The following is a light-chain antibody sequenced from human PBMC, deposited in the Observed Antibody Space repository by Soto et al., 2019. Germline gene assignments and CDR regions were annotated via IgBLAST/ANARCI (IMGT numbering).Light chain of an antibody. Sequence: EIVMTQSPATLSVSPGERATLSCRASQSVSSNLAWYQQKPGQAPRLLIYGASTRATGIPARFSGSGSGTDSTLTISSLEPEDFAVYYCQQRSNWPLTFGQGTRLEIK. V-gene: IGKV3-15*01. J-gene: IGKJ5*01. CDR3: QQRSNWPLT. CDR1: QSVSSN. CDR2: GAS.